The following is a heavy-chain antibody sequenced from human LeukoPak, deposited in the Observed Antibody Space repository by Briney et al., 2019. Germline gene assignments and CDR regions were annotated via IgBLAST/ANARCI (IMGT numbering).Heavy chain of an antibody. CDR2: INHSGST. V-gene: IGHV4-34*01. Sequence: SETLSLTCAVYGGSFSGYYWSWIRQPPGKGLEWSGEINHSGSTNYNPSLKSRVTISVDTSKNLFSLKLSSVTAADTAVYYCARGAAYYYYYMDVWGKGTTVTVSS. CDR3: ARGAAYYYYYMDV. J-gene: IGHJ6*03. CDR1: GGSFSGYY. D-gene: IGHD6-13*01.